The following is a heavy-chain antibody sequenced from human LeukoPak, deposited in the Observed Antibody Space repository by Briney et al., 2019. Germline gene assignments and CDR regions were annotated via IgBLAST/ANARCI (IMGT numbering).Heavy chain of an antibody. CDR3: ARASTVMVTSY. Sequence: GASVKVSCKASGGTFSSYAISWVRQAPGQGLEWMGRIIPILGIANYAQKFQGRVTITADKSTSTAYMELSSLRSEDTAVYYCARASTVMVTSYWGQGTLVTVSS. CDR2: IIPILGIA. CDR1: GGTFSSYA. J-gene: IGHJ4*02. V-gene: IGHV1-69*04. D-gene: IGHD5-18*01.